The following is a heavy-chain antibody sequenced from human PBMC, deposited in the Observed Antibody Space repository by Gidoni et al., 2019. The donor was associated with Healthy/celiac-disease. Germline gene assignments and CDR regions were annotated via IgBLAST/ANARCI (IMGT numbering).Heavy chain of an antibody. CDR2: VKRDGSST. CDR3: ARVRVGATGIDY. CDR1: GFPFSGYW. D-gene: IGHD1-26*01. Sequence: EVQLVESGGGLVQHGGSLRLSCAASGFPFSGYWMHWVRQAPGKGLLWVSRVKRDGSSTSYADSVKGRFTICRDNAKNTLYLQMNSLRAEDTAGYYCARVRVGATGIDYWGQGTLVTVSS. V-gene: IGHV3-74*01. J-gene: IGHJ4*02.